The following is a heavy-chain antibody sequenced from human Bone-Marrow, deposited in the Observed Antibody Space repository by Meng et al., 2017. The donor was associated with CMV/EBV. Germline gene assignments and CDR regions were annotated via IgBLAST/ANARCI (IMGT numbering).Heavy chain of an antibody. J-gene: IGHJ5*02. D-gene: IGHD3-10*01. CDR2: IRFDGRNK. CDR3: ARPYVTRTFPYCFGELLALFLT. CDR1: GLPFSRYA. Sequence: GSLTLSCAAPGLPFSRYAMEWVRQAPGKGLQWVAFIRFDGRNKYYADFVKGRFTISRDNAKNSLYLQMNSLRAEDTADYYCARPYVTRTFPYCFGELLALFLTWGQGTLVTFSS. V-gene: IGHV3-33*07.